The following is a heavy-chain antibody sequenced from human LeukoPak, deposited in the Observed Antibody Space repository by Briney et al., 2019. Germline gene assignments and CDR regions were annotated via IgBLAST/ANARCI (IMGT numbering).Heavy chain of an antibody. V-gene: IGHV3-33*01. CDR1: GFTFSSYG. CDR2: IWYDGSNK. Sequence: GGSLRLSCAASGFTFSSYGMHWVRQAPGKGLEWVAVIWYDGSNKYYADSVKGGFTISRDNSKNTLYLQMNSLRAEDTAVYYCARDAYCGGDCYSYYFDYWGQGTLVTVSS. D-gene: IGHD2-21*02. J-gene: IGHJ4*02. CDR3: ARDAYCGGDCYSYYFDY.